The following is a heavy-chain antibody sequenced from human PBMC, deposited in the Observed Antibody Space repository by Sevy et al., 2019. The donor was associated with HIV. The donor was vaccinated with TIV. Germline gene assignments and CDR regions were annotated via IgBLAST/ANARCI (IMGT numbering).Heavy chain of an antibody. D-gene: IGHD1-26*01. V-gene: IGHV4-39*01. J-gene: IGHJ3*02. CDR3: ARHAAILAAFDI. Sequence: SETLSLTCTVSGGSFSSSSYYWGWIRQPPGKGLEWIGSIYYSGSTYYNPSLKSRVTISVDTSKNQFSLKLSSVTAADTAVYYCARHAAILAAFDIWGQGTMVTVSS. CDR1: GGSFSSSSYY. CDR2: IYYSGST.